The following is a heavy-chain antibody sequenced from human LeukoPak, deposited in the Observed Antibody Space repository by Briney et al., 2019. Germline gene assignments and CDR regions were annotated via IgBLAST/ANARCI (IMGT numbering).Heavy chain of an antibody. V-gene: IGHV7-4-1*02. J-gene: IGHJ4*02. CDR1: GYTFTSYA. D-gene: IGHD5-12*01. CDR2: INTNTGNP. Sequence: ASVKVSCKASGYTFTSYAMNWVRQAPGQGLEWMGWINTNTGNPTYAQGFTGRFVSSLDTSVSTAYLQISSLKAEDTAVYYCARVSRRGYSGYDLVSDLSHFDYWGQGTLVTVSS. CDR3: ARVSRRGYSGYDLVSDLSHFDY.